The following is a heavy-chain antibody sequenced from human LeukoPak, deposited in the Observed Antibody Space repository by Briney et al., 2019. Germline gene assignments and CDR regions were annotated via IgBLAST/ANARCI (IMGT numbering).Heavy chain of an antibody. J-gene: IGHJ3*02. CDR1: GFTFSNYV. Sequence: GGSLRLSCAASGFTFSNYVMSWVRQAPGKGLEWVSAISAGGSSTYYADSVKGRFTISRDNSKNTLYLQMNSLRVEDTAVYYCARGVYAFDIWGQGTMVTVSS. V-gene: IGHV3-23*01. CDR3: ARGVYAFDI. CDR2: ISAGGSST.